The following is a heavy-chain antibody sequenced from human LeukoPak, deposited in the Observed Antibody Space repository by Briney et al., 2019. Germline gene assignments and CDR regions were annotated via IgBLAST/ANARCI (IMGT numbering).Heavy chain of an antibody. J-gene: IGHJ3*02. D-gene: IGHD2-2*01. CDR1: GGSITNYY. Sequence: SETLSLTCTVSGGSITNYYWSWIRQPPGKGLEWIGYIYYSGSTNYNPSLKSRVTISVDTSKNQFSLKLSSVTAADTAVYYCALYCSSTSCYAVAHAFDIWGQGTMVTVSS. V-gene: IGHV4-59*01. CDR3: ALYCSSTSCYAVAHAFDI. CDR2: IYYSGST.